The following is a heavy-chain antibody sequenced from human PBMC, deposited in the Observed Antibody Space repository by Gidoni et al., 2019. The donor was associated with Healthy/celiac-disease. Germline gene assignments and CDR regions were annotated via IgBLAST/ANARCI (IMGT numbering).Heavy chain of an antibody. CDR2: IRSSSSYI. Sequence: EVQLVESGGGLVKPGGSLRLSCAASGFSFSSYSMNWVRQAPGKGLECLSAIRSSSSYIYYADSVKGRFTISRDNAKNSLYLQMNSLRAEDTAVYYCARDSYYDSSGYFPPDYFDYWCQGTLVTVSS. J-gene: IGHJ4*02. V-gene: IGHV3-21*01. D-gene: IGHD3-22*01. CDR1: GFSFSSYS. CDR3: ARDSYYDSSGYFPPDYFDY.